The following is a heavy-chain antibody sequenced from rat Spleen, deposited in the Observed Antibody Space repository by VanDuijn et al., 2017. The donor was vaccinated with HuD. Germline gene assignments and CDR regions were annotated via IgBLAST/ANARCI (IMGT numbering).Heavy chain of an antibody. V-gene: IGHV5-17*01. Sequence: EVQLVKSGGGLVQPGRSLKLSCAVSGFTFSDYTMAWVRQAPKKGLEWVAAILYDGSNTYYRDSVKGRFTVSRDNAKSTLYLQMDSLRSEDTAIYYCARPTTGIPFNYWGQGVMVTVSS. CDR3: ARPTTGIPFNY. CDR2: ILYDGSNT. D-gene: IGHD1-9*01. J-gene: IGHJ2*01. CDR1: GFTFSDYT.